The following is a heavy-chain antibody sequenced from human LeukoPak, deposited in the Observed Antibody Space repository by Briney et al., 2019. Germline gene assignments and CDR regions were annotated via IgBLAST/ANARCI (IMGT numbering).Heavy chain of an antibody. J-gene: IGHJ6*02. CDR1: GGSIGSYY. D-gene: IGHD2-21*01. V-gene: IGHV4-59*01. CDR2: IYYSGST. CDR3: ARDIRYYYGMDV. Sequence: PSETLSLTCTVSGGSIGSYYWSWIRQPPGKGLEWIGYIYYSGSTNYNPSLKSRVTISVDTSKNQFSLKLSSVTAADTAVYYCARDIRYYYGMDVWGQGTTVTVSS.